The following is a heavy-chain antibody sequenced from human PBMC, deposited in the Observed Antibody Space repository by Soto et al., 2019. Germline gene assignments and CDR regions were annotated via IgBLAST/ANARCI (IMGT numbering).Heavy chain of an antibody. V-gene: IGHV1-2*04. CDR1: GYTFTGYY. CDR3: AREVVGSTGYYYYVMDV. CDR2: INPNSGGT. J-gene: IGHJ6*04. D-gene: IGHD1-26*01. Sequence: ASVKVSCKASGYTFTGYYMHWVRQAPGQGLEWMGWINPNSGGTNYAQKFQGWVTMTRDTSISTAYMELSRLRSDDTAVYYCAREVVGSTGYYYYVMDVWGRGTSDTVYS.